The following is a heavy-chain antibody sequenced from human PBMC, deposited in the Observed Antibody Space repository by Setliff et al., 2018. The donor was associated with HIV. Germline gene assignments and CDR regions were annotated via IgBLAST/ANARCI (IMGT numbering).Heavy chain of an antibody. CDR3: ARGVVMRGIIVGRPLDS. J-gene: IGHJ4*02. V-gene: IGHV4-59*12. D-gene: IGHD2-21*01. CDR2: IYNSEMI. Sequence: SETLSLTCSVSGASISSDTWSWIRQPPGKGLQWIGFIYNSEMINYNPSLKSRVSMSLDTSRNQFSLKLRSVTAADTAVYYCARGVVMRGIIVGRPLDSWGRGTLVTVSS. CDR1: GASISSDT.